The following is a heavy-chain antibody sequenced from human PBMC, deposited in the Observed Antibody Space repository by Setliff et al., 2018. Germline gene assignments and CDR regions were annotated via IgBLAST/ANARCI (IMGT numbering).Heavy chain of an antibody. V-gene: IGHV1-46*01. J-gene: IGHJ4*02. CDR1: GYTFTTYY. D-gene: IGHD5-18*01. CDR3: ARAPLESGYNYGQGHYFDY. Sequence: ASVKVSCKASGYTFTTYYMHWVRQAPGQGLEWMGIINPSGGYANYAQKSQGRVTMTRDTSTSTVYMELSSLRSEDTAVYYCARAPLESGYNYGQGHYFDYWGQGTLVTVSS. CDR2: INPSGGYA.